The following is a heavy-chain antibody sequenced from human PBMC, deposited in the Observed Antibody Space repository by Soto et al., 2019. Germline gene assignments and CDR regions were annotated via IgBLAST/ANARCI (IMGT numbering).Heavy chain of an antibody. CDR1: GGTFSSYA. CDR3: TKYYYDSSGYYFGPAYYYYGMDV. D-gene: IGHD3-22*01. V-gene: IGHV1-69*01. CDR2: IIPIFGTA. Sequence: QVQLVQSGAEVKKPGSSVKVSCKASGGTFSSYAISWVRQAPGHGLEWMGGIIPIFGTANYAKKVQGRVTITADESTSTAYMELSSLRSEDTAVYYCTKYYYDSSGYYFGPAYYYYGMDVWGQGTTVTVSS. J-gene: IGHJ6*02.